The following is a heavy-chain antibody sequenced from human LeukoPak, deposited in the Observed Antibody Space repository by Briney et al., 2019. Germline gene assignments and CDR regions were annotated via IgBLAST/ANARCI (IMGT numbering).Heavy chain of an antibody. CDR3: ARRNTADASIDF. CDR1: GGSIIGRW. Sequence: KSSETLSLTCTVSGGSIIGRWWSWVRQPPGKGLEWIGDIFYNGAINDNSPLKGCLTMSLDTSKNQFSLKLSSVTAADTAMYYCARRNTADASIDFWGQGTLVIASS. D-gene: IGHD2/OR15-2a*01. J-gene: IGHJ4*02. V-gene: IGHV4-59*08. CDR2: IFYNGAI.